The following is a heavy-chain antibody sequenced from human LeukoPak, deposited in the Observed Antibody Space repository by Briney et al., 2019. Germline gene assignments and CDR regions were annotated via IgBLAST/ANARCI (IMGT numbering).Heavy chain of an antibody. V-gene: IGHV1-24*01. D-gene: IGHD4-17*01. J-gene: IGHJ3*02. Sequence: ASVKVSCKVSGYTLTELSMHWVRQAPGEGLEWMGGFDPEDGETIYAQKFQGRVTMTEDTSTDTAYMELSSLRSEDTAVYYCASYGDYVGDAFDIWGQGTMVTVSS. CDR3: ASYGDYVGDAFDI. CDR1: GYTLTELS. CDR2: FDPEDGET.